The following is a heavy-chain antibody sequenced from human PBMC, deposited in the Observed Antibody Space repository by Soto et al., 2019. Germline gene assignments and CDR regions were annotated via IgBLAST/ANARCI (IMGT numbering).Heavy chain of an antibody. CDR3: AREGGDYFYYYYGMDV. CDR1: GFTFSSYA. D-gene: IGHD4-17*01. J-gene: IGHJ6*02. V-gene: IGHV3-30-3*01. CDR2: ISYDGSNK. Sequence: GGSLRLSCAASGFTFSSYAMHWVRQAPGKGLEWVAVISYDGSNKYYADSVKGRFTISRDNSKNTLYLQMNSLRAEDTAVYYCAREGGDYFYYYYGMDVWGQGTTVTVSS.